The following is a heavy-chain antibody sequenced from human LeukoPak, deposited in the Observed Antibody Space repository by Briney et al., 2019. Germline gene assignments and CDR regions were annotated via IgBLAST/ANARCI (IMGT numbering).Heavy chain of an antibody. CDR1: GGSLSSGGYS. CDR2: IYHSGST. J-gene: IGHJ2*01. V-gene: IGHV4-30-2*01. CDR3: ARGSGSVYYDSRGHWYFDL. Sequence: SQTLSLTCAVSGGSLSSGGYSWSWIRQPPGKGLEWIGYIYHSGSTYYNPSLKSRVTISVDRSKNQFSLKLSSVTAADTAVYYCARGSGSVYYDSRGHWYFDLWGRGTLVTVSS. D-gene: IGHD3-22*01.